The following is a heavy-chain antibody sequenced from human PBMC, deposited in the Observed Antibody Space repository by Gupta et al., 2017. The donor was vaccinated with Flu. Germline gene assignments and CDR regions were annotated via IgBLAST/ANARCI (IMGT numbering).Heavy chain of an antibody. D-gene: IGHD2-15*01. CDR3: AKVPFGVSCSDVCFIDN. V-gene: IGHV3-48*03. CDR2: ISSGGETK. CDR1: D. Sequence: DMNWVRQAPGKGPEWVAYISSGGETKFYAESLKGRISISRDSAKKSLQLQMNSLRVEDTAVYYCAKVPFGVSCSDVCFIDNWGQGTLLTVSS. J-gene: IGHJ4*02.